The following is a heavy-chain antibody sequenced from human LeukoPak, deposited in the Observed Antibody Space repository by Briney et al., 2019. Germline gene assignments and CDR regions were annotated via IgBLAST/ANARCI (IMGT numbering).Heavy chain of an antibody. CDR1: GYTFTSYD. CDR3: ARVSTEEAYCGGDCYSPVYYYYYMDV. CDR2: MNPNSGNT. Sequence: GASVMVSCKASGYTFTSYDINWVRQATGQGLEWMGWMNPNSGNTGYAQKFQGRVTITADESTSTAYMELSSLRSEDTAVYYCARVSTEEAYCGGDCYSPVYYYYYMDVWGKGTTVTISS. J-gene: IGHJ6*03. D-gene: IGHD2-21*02. V-gene: IGHV1-8*01.